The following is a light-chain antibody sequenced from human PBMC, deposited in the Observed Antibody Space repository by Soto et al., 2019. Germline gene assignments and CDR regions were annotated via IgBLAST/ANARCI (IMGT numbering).Light chain of an antibody. J-gene: IGLJ1*01. CDR3: SSYTISSTYV. V-gene: IGLV2-14*01. CDR2: DVS. CDR1: SSDVGGYNY. Sequence: QSALTQPAAGTGSPGQWMAISCTGTSSDVGGYNYVSWYQQHPGKAPKLLINDVSNRPSGVSSRFSGSKSGNTASLTISGLQAEDEADYYCSSYTISSTYVFGTGTKVTVL.